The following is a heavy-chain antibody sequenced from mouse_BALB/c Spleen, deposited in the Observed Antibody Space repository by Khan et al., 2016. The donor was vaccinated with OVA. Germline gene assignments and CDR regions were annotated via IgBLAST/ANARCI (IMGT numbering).Heavy chain of an antibody. Sequence: VQLKESGPSLVKPSQSLSLTCTVTGYSITNNYAWSWIRQFPGSKLEWMGYIRYSGVTNYNPSLKSRISVTRDTSENQFFLQLNSVTTEDTATYFCARQNYYGYALDYWGQGTSVTVSS. CDR3: ARQNYYGYALDY. V-gene: IGHV3-2*02. D-gene: IGHD1-1*01. J-gene: IGHJ4*01. CDR2: IRYSGVT. CDR1: GYSITNNYA.